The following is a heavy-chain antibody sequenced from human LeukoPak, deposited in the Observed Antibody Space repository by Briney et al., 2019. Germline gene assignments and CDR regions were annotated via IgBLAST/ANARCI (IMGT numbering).Heavy chain of an antibody. D-gene: IGHD2-21*01. CDR3: ARKGPEHLPTYFDH. V-gene: IGHV4-4*08. CDR2: IWPSGST. J-gene: IGHJ4*02. Sequence: SETLCLTCTVSGGSISSYYWSWIRQSPGQGLEWIGYIWPSGSTNYNPSLSGRVAISLDKSRNHFTLMVTAVTAADTAFYYCARKGPEHLPTYFDHWGRGTLVTVSS. CDR1: GGSISSYY.